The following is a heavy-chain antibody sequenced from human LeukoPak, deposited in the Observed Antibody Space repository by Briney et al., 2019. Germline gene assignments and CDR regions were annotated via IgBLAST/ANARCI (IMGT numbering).Heavy chain of an antibody. V-gene: IGHV3-30*19. CDR1: GFTFSSYG. Sequence: GGSLRLSCAASGFTFSSYGMHWVRQAPGKGLEWVAVIWYDGSNKYYADSVKGRFTISRDNSKNTLYLQMNSLRAEDTAVYYCARAGGYYYDSSGYYLFDYWGQGTLVTVSS. CDR3: ARAGGYYYDSSGYYLFDY. D-gene: IGHD3-22*01. J-gene: IGHJ4*02. CDR2: IWYDGSNK.